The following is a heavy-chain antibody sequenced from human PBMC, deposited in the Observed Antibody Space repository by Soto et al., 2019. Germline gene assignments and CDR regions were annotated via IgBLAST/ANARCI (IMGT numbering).Heavy chain of an antibody. J-gene: IGHJ4*02. CDR3: AKDGPSCYYDY. CDR1: GFTVSSNY. V-gene: IGHV3-66*01. D-gene: IGHD3-3*01. Sequence: EVQLVESGGGLVQPGGSLRLSCAASGFTVSSNYMSWVRQAPGKGLEWVSVIYSGGSTYYADSVKARLTIPSDNSQNTLYLQMNSMRAEDTAVYYCAKDGPSCYYDYWGQGTLVTVSS. CDR2: IYSGGST.